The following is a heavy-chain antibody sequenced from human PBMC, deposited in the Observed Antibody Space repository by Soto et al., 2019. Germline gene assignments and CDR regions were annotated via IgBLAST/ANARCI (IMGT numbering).Heavy chain of an antibody. CDR2: INHSGST. J-gene: IGHJ4*02. Sequence: SESLSLSCVVSVGSFSGYYRRWIRQPPGKGLEWIGEINHSGSTNYNPSLKSRVTISVDTSKNQFSLKLSSVTAADTAVYYCARGRLRYSGYDFFYWGQGTLVTVSS. CDR1: VGSFSGYY. D-gene: IGHD5-12*01. V-gene: IGHV4-34*01. CDR3: ARGRLRYSGYDFFY.